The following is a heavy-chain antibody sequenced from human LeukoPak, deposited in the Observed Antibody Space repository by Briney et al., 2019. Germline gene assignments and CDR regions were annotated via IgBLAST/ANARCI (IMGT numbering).Heavy chain of an antibody. CDR2: ISGYKANT. J-gene: IGHJ3*02. CDR1: GYTFSSNG. Sequence: ASVKVSCKSSGYTFSSNGISWVRQALGQGLEWMGWISGYKANTHYAQKILDRATMTTDTSTSTVFKELRSVRYDVTAVYFCERTMAEHAFNSLREGAKVAVSP. V-gene: IGHV1-18*01. CDR3: ERTMAEHAFNS. D-gene: IGHD3-10*01.